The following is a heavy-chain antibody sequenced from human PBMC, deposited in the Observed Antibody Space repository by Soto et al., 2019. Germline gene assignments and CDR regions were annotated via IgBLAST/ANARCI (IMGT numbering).Heavy chain of an antibody. CDR3: ARVSGTYGPFDY. CDR2: ISYDGSNK. CDR1: GFTFSSYA. D-gene: IGHD3-3*01. Sequence: HPGGSLRLSCAASGFTFSSYAMHWVRQAPGRGLEWVAVISYDGSNKYYADSVKGRFTISRDNSKNTLYLQMNSLRAEDTAVYYCARVSGTYGPFDYWGQGTLVTVS. V-gene: IGHV3-30-3*01. J-gene: IGHJ4*02.